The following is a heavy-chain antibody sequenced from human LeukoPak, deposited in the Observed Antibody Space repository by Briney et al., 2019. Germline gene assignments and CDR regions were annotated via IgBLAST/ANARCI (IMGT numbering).Heavy chain of an antibody. Sequence: PGGSLRLSCAASGFTFSSYWMHWVRQAPGKGLVWVSRINTDGSSTSYADSVKGRFTISRDNSKNTLYLQMNSLRAEDTAVYYCAKSLGSSGYFDYWGQGTLVTVSS. D-gene: IGHD3-10*01. CDR1: GFTFSSYW. CDR2: INTDGSST. J-gene: IGHJ4*02. CDR3: AKSLGSSGYFDY. V-gene: IGHV3-74*01.